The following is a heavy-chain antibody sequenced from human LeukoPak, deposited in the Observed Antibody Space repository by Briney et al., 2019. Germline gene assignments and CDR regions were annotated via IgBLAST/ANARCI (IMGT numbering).Heavy chain of an antibody. CDR3: ARQTGSGLFILP. J-gene: IGHJ4*02. CDR2: ISYIGTT. CDR1: GDSISSRTSDF. Sequence: PSETLSLTCTVSGDSISSRTSDFWGWIRQSPGKGLEWIAEISYIGTTYYNASLKSQVSISIDTSKNQFSLRLTSVTAADTAVYYCARQTGSGLFILPGGQGTLVTVSS. V-gene: IGHV4-39*01. D-gene: IGHD3/OR15-3a*01.